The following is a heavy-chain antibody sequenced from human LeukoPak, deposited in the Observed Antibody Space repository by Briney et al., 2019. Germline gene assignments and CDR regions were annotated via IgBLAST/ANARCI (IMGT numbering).Heavy chain of an antibody. CDR3: ARGTIAVAGTGFDY. V-gene: IGHV1-2*06. D-gene: IGHD6-19*01. CDR2: INPNSGGT. Sequence: GASVKVSCKASGYTFTGYYMHWVRQAPGQGLEWMGRINPNSGGTNYAQKFQGRVTMTRDTSISTAYMELSRLRSDGTAVYYCARGTIAVAGTGFDYWGQGTLVTVSS. CDR1: GYTFTGYY. J-gene: IGHJ4*02.